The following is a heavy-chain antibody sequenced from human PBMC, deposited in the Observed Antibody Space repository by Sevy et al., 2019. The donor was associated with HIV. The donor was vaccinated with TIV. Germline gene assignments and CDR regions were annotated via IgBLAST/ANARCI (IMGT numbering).Heavy chain of an antibody. CDR2: ITYYGNLK. V-gene: IGHV3-30*18. D-gene: IGHD3-22*01. Sequence: GGSLRLSCAASGFTFNFYGMHWVRQAPGKGLEWVAPITYYGNLKNYADSAKGRFTISRDNSKNTLYLQMNSLRTEDKAVYYCVEAPNDYDNRGWAGLEVWGQGTTVTVSS. J-gene: IGHJ6*02. CDR3: VEAPNDYDNRGWAGLEV. CDR1: GFTFNFYG.